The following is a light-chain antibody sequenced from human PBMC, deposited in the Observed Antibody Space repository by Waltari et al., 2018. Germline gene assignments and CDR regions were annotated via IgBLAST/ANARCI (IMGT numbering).Light chain of an antibody. J-gene: IGKJ3*01. V-gene: IGKV3-20*01. CDR2: GAS. CDR1: QSVSSSY. CDR3: QQYGSSPPVT. Sequence: EIVLTQSPGTLSLSPGERVTLSCRASQSVSSSYLAWYQQKPGQAPRFLIYGASSRAAGIPDSVSGSGSGTDFTLTISRLEPEDFAVYYCQQYGSSPPVTFGPGTKVDIK.